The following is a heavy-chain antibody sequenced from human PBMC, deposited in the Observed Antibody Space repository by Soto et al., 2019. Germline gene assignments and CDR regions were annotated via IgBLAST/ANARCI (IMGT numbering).Heavy chain of an antibody. J-gene: IGHJ4*02. V-gene: IGHV3-11*01. CDR3: ARMRAGEVAATFYFNQ. D-gene: IGHD6-19*01. Sequence: GGSLRLSCVASGFRFIDYDMIWIRQAPGKGLEWISYISRRGNNIFYRDSVTGRFTLSRDNAEKSLYLQMNSLRGEDTAVYLCARMRAGEVAATFYFNQSGQGTPVTVS. CDR1: GFRFIDYD. CDR2: ISRRGNNI.